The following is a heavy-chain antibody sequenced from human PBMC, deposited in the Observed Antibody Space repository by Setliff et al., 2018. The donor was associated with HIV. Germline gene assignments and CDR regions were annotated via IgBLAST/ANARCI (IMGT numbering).Heavy chain of an antibody. V-gene: IGHV3-23*01. CDR1: GFTFSSYA. CDR3: AKHDSSGCYHH. CDR2: ISGSAGTT. D-gene: IGHD3-22*01. J-gene: IGHJ4*02. Sequence: GGSLRLSCAASGFTFSSYAMSWVRQAPGKGLEWVSAISGSAGTTFYADSVKGRFTISRDNSKNTLYLQMNSLRADDTAVYYCAKHDSSGCYHHWGQGTLVTVSS.